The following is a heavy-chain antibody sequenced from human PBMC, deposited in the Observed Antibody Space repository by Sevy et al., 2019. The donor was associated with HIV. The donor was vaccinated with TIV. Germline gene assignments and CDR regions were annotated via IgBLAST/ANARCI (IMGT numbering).Heavy chain of an antibody. CDR2: ISAYNGNT. Sequence: ASVKVSCEASGYTFTSYGISWVRQAPGQGLEWMGWISAYNGNTNYAQKLQGRVTMSTDTSTSTAYMELRSLRSDDTAVYYCARDRGIAVTTPYFDYWGQGTLVTVSS. J-gene: IGHJ4*02. CDR1: GYTFTSYG. CDR3: ARDRGIAVTTPYFDY. D-gene: IGHD6-19*01. V-gene: IGHV1-18*01.